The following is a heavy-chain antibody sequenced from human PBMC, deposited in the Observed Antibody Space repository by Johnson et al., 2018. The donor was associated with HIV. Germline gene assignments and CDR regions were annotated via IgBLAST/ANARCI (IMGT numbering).Heavy chain of an antibody. CDR2: ISYDGSNK. J-gene: IGHJ3*02. CDR3: AKWGLGGGADAFDI. D-gene: IGHD3-16*01. V-gene: IGHV3-30*18. CDR1: GFTVSSNY. Sequence: QVQLVESGGGLVQPGGSLRLSCAASGFTVSSNYMSWVRQAPGKGLEWVAVISYDGSNKYYADSVKGRFTISRDNSKNTLYLQMNSLRAEDTAVYYCAKWGLGGGADAFDIWGQGTMVTVSS.